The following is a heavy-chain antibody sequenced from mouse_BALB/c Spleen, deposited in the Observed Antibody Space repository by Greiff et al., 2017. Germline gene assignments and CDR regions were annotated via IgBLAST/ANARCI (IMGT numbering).Heavy chain of an antibody. CDR2: IWGDGST. Sequence: VKLMESGPGLVAPSQSLSITCTVSGFSLTGYGVNWVRQPPGKGLEWLGMIWGDGSTDYNSALKSRLSISKDNSKSQVFLKMNSLQTDDTARDYCAREPHNYYGSSDWYCDVWGAGTTGTVSS. D-gene: IGHD1-1*01. CDR1: GFSLTGYG. J-gene: IGHJ1*01. CDR3: AREPHNYYGSSDWYCDV. V-gene: IGHV2-6-7*01.